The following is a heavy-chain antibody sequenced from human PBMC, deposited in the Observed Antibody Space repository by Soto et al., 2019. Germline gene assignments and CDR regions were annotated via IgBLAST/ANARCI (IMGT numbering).Heavy chain of an antibody. CDR3: AKTGKVLRYFHLDY. V-gene: IGHV3-33*06. D-gene: IGHD3-9*01. Sequence: GGSLRLSCAASGFTFSSYGMHWVRQAPGKGLEWVAVIWYDGSNKYYADSVKGRFTISRDNSKNTLYLQMNSLRAEDTAVYYCAKTGKVLRYFHLDYWGQGTLVTVYS. CDR1: GFTFSSYG. CDR2: IWYDGSNK. J-gene: IGHJ4*02.